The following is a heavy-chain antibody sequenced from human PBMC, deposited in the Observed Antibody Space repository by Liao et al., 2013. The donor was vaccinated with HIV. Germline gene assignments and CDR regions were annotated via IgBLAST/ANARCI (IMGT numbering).Heavy chain of an antibody. CDR2: IFTSGST. J-gene: IGHJ1*01. Sequence: QVQLQESGPGLVKPSETLSLTCTVSGDSFSNYYWTWIRQPAGKGLEWIGRIFTSGSTDHNPSLKGRVSMSVDTSKHQFYLRLTSVTPADTAVYYCARGRSLFRHWGQGTLVTVSS. CDR1: GDSFSNYY. V-gene: IGHV4-4*07. CDR3: ARGRSLFRH.